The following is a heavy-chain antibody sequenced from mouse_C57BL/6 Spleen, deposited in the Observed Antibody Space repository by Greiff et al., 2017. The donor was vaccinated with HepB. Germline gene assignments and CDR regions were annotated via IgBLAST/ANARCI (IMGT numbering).Heavy chain of an antibody. CDR1: GFTFSSYT. D-gene: IGHD1-1*01. CDR2: ISGGGGNT. V-gene: IGHV5-9*01. Sequence: EVKLVESGGGLVKPGGSLKLSCAASGFTFSSYTMSWVRQTPEKRLEWVATISGGGGNTYYPDSVKGRFTISRDNAKNTLYLQMSSLRSEDTALYYCARQKSITTGEGFAYWGQGTLVTVSA. J-gene: IGHJ3*01. CDR3: ARQKSITTGEGFAY.